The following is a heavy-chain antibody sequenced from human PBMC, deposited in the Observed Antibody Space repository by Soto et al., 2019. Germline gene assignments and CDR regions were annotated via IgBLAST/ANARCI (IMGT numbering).Heavy chain of an antibody. D-gene: IGHD6-13*01. V-gene: IGHV3-48*01. CDR2: ISSSSTI. J-gene: IGHJ5*02. Sequence: GGSLRLSCAASGFTFSSYSMNWVRQAPGKGLEWVSYISSSSTIYYADSVKGRFTISRDNAKNSLYLQMNSLRAEDTAVYYCARDRSGIAAAGTTFDPWGQGTLVTVSS. CDR3: ARDRSGIAAAGTTFDP. CDR1: GFTFSSYS.